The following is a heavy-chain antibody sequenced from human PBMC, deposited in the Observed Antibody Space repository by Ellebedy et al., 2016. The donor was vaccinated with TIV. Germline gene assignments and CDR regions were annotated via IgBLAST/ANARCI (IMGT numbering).Heavy chain of an antibody. CDR1: GGSVSSRDFY. D-gene: IGHD6-19*01. Sequence: GSLRLXXTVSGGSVSSRDFYWAWIRQPPGKGLEWIGTIFYTGTTYYNPSLKSRVSLSIDTSKRQFSLRVTSVTAADTAIYYCARLQLWLSNGMDVWGPGTTVIVSS. V-gene: IGHV4-39*01. J-gene: IGHJ6*02. CDR2: IFYTGTT. CDR3: ARLQLWLSNGMDV.